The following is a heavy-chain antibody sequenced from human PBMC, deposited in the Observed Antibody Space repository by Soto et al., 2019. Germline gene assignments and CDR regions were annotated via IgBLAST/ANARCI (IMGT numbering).Heavy chain of an antibody. D-gene: IGHD3-16*01. V-gene: IGHV1-3*01. J-gene: IGHJ4*02. CDR1: GYTFTRNA. CDR2: IKAGNGDT. CDR3: ARSENDYSTFDY. Sequence: QVQLVQSGAEVKKPGASVKVSCKASGYTFTRNAIHWVRQAPGQRLEWIGRIKAGNGDTKYSQKFQDRVTITRDTSASASYMALSTLRSEDTSVYSSARSENDYSTFDYWGQGTLVTVSS.